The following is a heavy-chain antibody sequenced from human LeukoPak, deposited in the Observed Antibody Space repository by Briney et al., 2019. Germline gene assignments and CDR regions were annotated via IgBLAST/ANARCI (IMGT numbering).Heavy chain of an antibody. D-gene: IGHD2-15*01. CDR3: AGGCRLLPY. CDR1: EFTLSTGFTYSNYW. J-gene: IGHJ4*02. Sequence: GGSLRLSCEASEFTLSTGFTYSNYWMSWVRQAPGKGLQWVANIKQDGSDKYYVDSVKGRFVISRDNAKNSLYLQMNSLRAEDTAVYFCAGGCRLLPYWGQGTLVTVSS. V-gene: IGHV3-7*04. CDR2: IKQDGSDK.